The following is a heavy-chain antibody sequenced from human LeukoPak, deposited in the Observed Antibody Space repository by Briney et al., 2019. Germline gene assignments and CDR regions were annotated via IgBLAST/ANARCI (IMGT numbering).Heavy chain of an antibody. CDR2: IYSGGST. CDR1: GLTVSSNY. V-gene: IGHV3-66*01. Sequence: GGSLRLSCAASGLTVSSNYMSWVRQAPGKGLEWVSVIYSGGSTYFADSVKGRFTISRDNSKNTLYLQMNSLRVEDTAVYYCARDPGNNYFDYWGQGALVTVSS. CDR3: ARDPGNNYFDY. D-gene: IGHD2/OR15-2a*01. J-gene: IGHJ4*02.